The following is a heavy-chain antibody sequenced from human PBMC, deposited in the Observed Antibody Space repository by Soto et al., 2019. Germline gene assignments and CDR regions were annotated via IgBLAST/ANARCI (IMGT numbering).Heavy chain of an antibody. J-gene: IGHJ6*02. D-gene: IGHD6-13*01. V-gene: IGHV3-21*01. Sequence: PGGSLRLSCAASGFTFSRYSINWVRQAPGKGLEWVSSISSTSGFIYYADSVKGRFTISRDNAKNSLYVQMNNLRAEDTAVYYCARGGYTYYYYGMDVRGQGTTVTVSS. CDR1: GFTFSRYS. CDR3: ARGGYTYYYYGMDV. CDR2: ISSTSGFI.